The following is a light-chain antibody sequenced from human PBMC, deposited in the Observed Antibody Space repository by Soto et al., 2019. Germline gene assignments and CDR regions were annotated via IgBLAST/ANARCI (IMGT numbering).Light chain of an antibody. CDR2: RAS. V-gene: IGKV3-15*01. Sequence: EFVLTQSPAILSVSPGERATLSCRSSHSVGSTLAWYQQRPGQAPRRLINRASTRAPGIPARFSGSGAGTEFTLTISSLQSEDFTVDSCLQYHNLWAFGQGTKVDIK. CDR1: HSVGST. CDR3: LQYHNLWA. J-gene: IGKJ1*01.